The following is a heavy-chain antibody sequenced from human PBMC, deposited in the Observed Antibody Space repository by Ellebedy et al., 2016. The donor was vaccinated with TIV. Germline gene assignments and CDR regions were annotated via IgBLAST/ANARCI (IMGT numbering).Heavy chain of an antibody. D-gene: IGHD7-27*01. CDR1: GGSTSSVSYY. CDR3: ARCKNWAYYSDY. J-gene: IGHJ4*02. Sequence: MPSETLSLTCTFSGGSTSSVSYYWGWIRQSPGKGLEWIGYISLSGSAYYKASLKSRVTMSIDTSKNRFSLNLMSVTAADTAVYYCARCKNWAYYSDYWGQGILVTVSS. V-gene: IGHV4-39*02. CDR2: ISLSGSA.